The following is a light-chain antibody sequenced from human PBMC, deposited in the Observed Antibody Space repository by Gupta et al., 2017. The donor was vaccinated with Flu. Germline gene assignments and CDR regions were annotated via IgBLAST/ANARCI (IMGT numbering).Light chain of an antibody. V-gene: IGKV4-1*01. CDR3: QQDYSTPRT. Sequence: DIVMTHPPDSLTVSLGERATINCKSSQSGLYRSNNKNYLAWYQQKPGQPPKLLIYWASTRESGVPDRFSGRGSGTDFTLTISSLQAEDVAVYYCQQDYSTPRTFGQGTKVEIK. CDR1: QSGLYRSNNKNY. J-gene: IGKJ1*01. CDR2: WAS.